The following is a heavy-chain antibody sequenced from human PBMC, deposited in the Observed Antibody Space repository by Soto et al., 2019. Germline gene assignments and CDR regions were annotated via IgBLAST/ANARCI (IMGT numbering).Heavy chain of an antibody. CDR1: GFTFNSFA. V-gene: IGHV3-23*01. J-gene: IGHJ4*02. CDR2: ISGSGGST. CDR3: AKDAGSVCSGGSCYFQAPDY. D-gene: IGHD2-15*01. Sequence: EAQLLESGGGLVQPGGSLRLSCAASGFTFNSFAMSWVRQAPGKGLEWVSSISGSGGSTYYADSVRGRFTISRDNSKNTLYVQMSSLRVEDTAVYYCAKDAGSVCSGGSCYFQAPDYWGQGTLVTVSS.